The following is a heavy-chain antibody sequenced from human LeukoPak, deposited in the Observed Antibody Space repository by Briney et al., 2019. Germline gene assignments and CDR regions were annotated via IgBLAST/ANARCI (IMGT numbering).Heavy chain of an antibody. D-gene: IGHD5-18*01. CDR1: GGSISSYY. Sequence: SETLSLTCTVSGGSISSYYWSWIRQPPGKELEWIGYIYYSGSTNYNPSLKSRVTISVDTSKNQFSLKLSSVTAADTAVYYCARTPGYSYGLRYFDYWGQGTLVTVSS. CDR2: IYYSGST. V-gene: IGHV4-59*01. CDR3: ARTPGYSYGLRYFDY. J-gene: IGHJ4*02.